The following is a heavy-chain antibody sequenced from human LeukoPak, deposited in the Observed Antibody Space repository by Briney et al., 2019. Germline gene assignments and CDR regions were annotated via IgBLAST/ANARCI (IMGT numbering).Heavy chain of an antibody. Sequence: PSETQSLPCTVFGGSVSSYYWSWMRQPAGKGLEWIGRIYISGSTNYNPSLKSRVTMSVDTSKNQFSLKLSSVTAADTAVYYCARVVAIWEPPSSEGYWLDAWGEGTLVTVSS. CDR3: ARVVAIWEPPSSEGYWLDA. CDR1: GGSVSSYY. D-gene: IGHD5-12*01. V-gene: IGHV4-4*07. J-gene: IGHJ5*02. CDR2: IYISGST.